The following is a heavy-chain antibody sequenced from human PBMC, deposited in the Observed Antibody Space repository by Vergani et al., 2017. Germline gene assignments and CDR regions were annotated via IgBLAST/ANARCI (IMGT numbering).Heavy chain of an antibody. CDR3: AKIQARSSGYYYKGHDAFDI. Sequence: EVQLLESGGGLVQPGGSLRLSCAASGFTFSSYAMSWVRQAPGQGLEWVSAISGSGGSTYYADSVKGRFTISRDNSKNTLYLQMNSLRAEDTAVYYCAKIQARSSGYYYKGHDAFDIWGQGTMVTVSS. D-gene: IGHD3-22*01. CDR2: ISGSGGST. J-gene: IGHJ3*02. CDR1: GFTFSSYA. V-gene: IGHV3-23*01.